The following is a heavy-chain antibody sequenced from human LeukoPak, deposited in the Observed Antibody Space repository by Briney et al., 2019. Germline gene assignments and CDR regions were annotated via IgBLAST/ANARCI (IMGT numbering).Heavy chain of an antibody. J-gene: IGHJ4*02. CDR2: ISIISSTI. V-gene: IGHV3-48*01. D-gene: IGHD5-12*01. CDR3: ARTYERDLDS. CDR1: GFTFSSYH. Sequence: GGSLRLSCAASGFTFSSYHMDWVRQAPGKELEWVSYISIISSTIYYADSVKGRFTISRDDAKNSVYLQMNSLRAEDTAVYYCARTYERDLDSWGQGTLVTVSS.